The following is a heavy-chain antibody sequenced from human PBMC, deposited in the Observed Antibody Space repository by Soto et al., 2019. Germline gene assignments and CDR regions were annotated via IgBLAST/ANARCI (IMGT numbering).Heavy chain of an antibody. CDR1: GFTFSNAW. D-gene: IGHD5-18*01. CDR2: IKSKTDGGTT. V-gene: IGHV3-15*07. J-gene: IGHJ4*02. CDR3: TTDFGGYSYGFDY. Sequence: GGSLRLSCAASGFTFSNAWMNWVRQAPGKGLEWVGRIKSKTDGGTTDYAAPVKGRFTISRDDSKNTLYLQMNSLKTEDTAVYYCTTDFGGYSYGFDYWGQGTLVTVSS.